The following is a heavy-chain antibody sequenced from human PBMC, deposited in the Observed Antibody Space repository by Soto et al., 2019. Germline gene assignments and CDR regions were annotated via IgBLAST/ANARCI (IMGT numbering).Heavy chain of an antibody. Sequence: SETRSLTCTVSGGSINNNYWRWIRQPPGKGLELIGYIYYNGNTNYNSSLKSRVTMSVDTSKNQFSLKLSSVTAADTAVYYCARGAWYDDHWGHGTLLNASS. CDR3: ARGAWYDDH. V-gene: IGHV4-59*01. CDR2: IYYNGNT. D-gene: IGHD6-13*01. CDR1: GGSINNNY. J-gene: IGHJ4*01.